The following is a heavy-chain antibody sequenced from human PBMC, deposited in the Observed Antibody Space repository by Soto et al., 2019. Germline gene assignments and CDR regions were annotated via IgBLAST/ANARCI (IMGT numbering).Heavy chain of an antibody. D-gene: IGHD4-17*01. CDR1: GYTFTSYY. CDR3: ARDDYGDSYFQH. J-gene: IGHJ1*01. CDR2: INPSGGST. Sequence: ASVKVSCAPSGYTFTSYYMHWVLQAPGQGLEWMGIINPSGGSTSYAQKFQSRVTMTRDTSTSTVYMELSSLRSEDTAVYYCARDDYGDSYFQHWGQGTLVTVSS. V-gene: IGHV1-46*01.